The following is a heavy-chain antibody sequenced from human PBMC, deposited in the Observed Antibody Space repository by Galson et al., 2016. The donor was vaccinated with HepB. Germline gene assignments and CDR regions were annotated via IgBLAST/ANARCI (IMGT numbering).Heavy chain of an antibody. CDR1: GASFSENY. CDR3: ARVARRSIVVVPTAYWHFDL. CDR2: INHSGGA. J-gene: IGHJ2*01. D-gene: IGHD2-2*01. V-gene: IGHV4-34*01. Sequence: SETLSLTCGFSGASFSENYWSWIRQSPGEGLQWIGEINHSGGAHYNPSLKSRVTISVDSSKNQFSLELRSVTAADTALYFCARVARRSIVVVPTAYWHFDLWGRGTLVTVSS.